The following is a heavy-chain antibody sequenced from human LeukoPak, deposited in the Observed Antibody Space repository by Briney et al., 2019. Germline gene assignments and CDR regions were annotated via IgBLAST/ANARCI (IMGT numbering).Heavy chain of an antibody. CDR1: GLPIADFA. CDR3: AKESGKFDY. CDR2: ISGDGVNT. Sequence: GGSLRLSCVASGLPIADFAMHWVRQAPGKGLEWVSLISGDGVNTFYADSVKGRFSISRDNSKNSLYLEMTSLRTEDAAMYYCAKESGKFDYWGQGTLVAVSS. J-gene: IGHJ4*02. V-gene: IGHV3-43*02.